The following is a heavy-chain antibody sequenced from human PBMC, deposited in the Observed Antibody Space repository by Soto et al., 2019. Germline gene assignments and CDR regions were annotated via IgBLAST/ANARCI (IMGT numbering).Heavy chain of an antibody. V-gene: IGHV1-46*01. D-gene: IGHD4-4*01. CDR3: ARDPSGTTVTTGWFDP. Sequence: QVQLVQSGAEVKKPGASVKVSCKASGYTFTSYYMHWVRQAPGQGLEWMGIINPSGGSTSYAQKFQGRVTMTRDTSTSTVYMELSSLRSEDTAVYYCARDPSGTTVTTGWFDPWGQGTLVTVSS. J-gene: IGHJ5*02. CDR2: INPSGGST. CDR1: GYTFTSYY.